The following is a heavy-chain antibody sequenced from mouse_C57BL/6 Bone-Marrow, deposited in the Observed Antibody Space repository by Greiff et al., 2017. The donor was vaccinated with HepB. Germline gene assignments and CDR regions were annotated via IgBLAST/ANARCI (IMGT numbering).Heavy chain of an antibody. CDR1: GFNIKNTY. D-gene: IGHD1-1*01. J-gene: IGHJ2*01. V-gene: IGHV14-3*01. CDR3: ARTHYYGSSLGY. Sequence: EVKLVESVAELVRPGASVKLSCTASGFNIKNTYMHWVKQRPEQGLEWIGRIDPANGNTKYAPKFPGKATITADTSSNTAYLQLSSLTSEDTAIYYCARTHYYGSSLGYWGQGTTLTVSS. CDR2: IDPANGNT.